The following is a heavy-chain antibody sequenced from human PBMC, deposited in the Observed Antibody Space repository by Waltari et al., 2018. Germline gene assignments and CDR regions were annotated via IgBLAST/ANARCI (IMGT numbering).Heavy chain of an antibody. V-gene: IGHV3-33*03. J-gene: IGHJ4*02. CDR1: GFTFSSYG. CDR3: ALGELRSPIDY. CDR2: IWYDGSNK. D-gene: IGHD1-7*01. Sequence: QVQLVESGGGVVQPGRSLRLSCAASGFTFSSYGMHWVRQAPGKGREWVAVIWYDGSNKYYADSVKGRFNISRDNAKNSLYLQMNSLRAEDTAVYCCALGELRSPIDYWGQGTLVTVSS.